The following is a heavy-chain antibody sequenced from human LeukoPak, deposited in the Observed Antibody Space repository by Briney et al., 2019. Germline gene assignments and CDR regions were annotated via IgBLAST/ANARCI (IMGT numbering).Heavy chain of an antibody. CDR2: IYHSGST. Sequence: PSETLSLTCIVSGGSISSYYWSWIRQPPGKGLEWIGYIYHSGSTYYNPSLKSRVTISVDRSKNQFSLKLSSVTAADTAVYYCARDAHDSSGPGPDAFDIWGQGTTVTVSS. CDR1: GGSISSYY. J-gene: IGHJ3*02. V-gene: IGHV4-59*12. D-gene: IGHD3-22*01. CDR3: ARDAHDSSGPGPDAFDI.